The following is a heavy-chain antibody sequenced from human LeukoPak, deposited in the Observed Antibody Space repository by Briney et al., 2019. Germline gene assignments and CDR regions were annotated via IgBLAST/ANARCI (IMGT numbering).Heavy chain of an antibody. J-gene: IGHJ5*02. CDR1: GGSISSGDYY. CDR2: IYYSGST. D-gene: IGHD3-10*01. V-gene: IGHV4-30-4*01. Sequence: PSETLSLTCTVSGGSISSGDYYWSWIRQPPGKGLEWIGYIYYSGSTYYNPSLKSRVTISVDTSKNQFSLKLSSVTAADTAVYYCARDSLVFGWFDPWGQGTLVTVSS. CDR3: ARDSLVFGWFDP.